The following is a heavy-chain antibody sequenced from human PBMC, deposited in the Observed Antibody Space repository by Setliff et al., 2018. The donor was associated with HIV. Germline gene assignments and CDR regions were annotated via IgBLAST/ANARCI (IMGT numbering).Heavy chain of an antibody. CDR1: GGYMSGYY. Sequence: SETLSLTCTVSGGYMSGYYWSWIRQPPGKGLEWIGSIYYSGSTYYNPSLKSRVTISVDTSKNQFSLKAEDTAVYYCARDIGSRGGAFDMWGQGTRVTVSS. V-gene: IGHV4-59*01. CDR3: ARDIGSRGGAFDM. D-gene: IGHD3-10*01. J-gene: IGHJ3*02. CDR2: IYYSGST.